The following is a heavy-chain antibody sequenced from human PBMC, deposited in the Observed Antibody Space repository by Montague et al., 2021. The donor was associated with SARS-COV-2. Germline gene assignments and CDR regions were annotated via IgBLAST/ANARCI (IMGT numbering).Heavy chain of an antibody. J-gene: IGHJ3*02. CDR1: GFTFSSYA. CDR2: ISYDGSNK. CDR3: ARAYSGSYNDAFDI. V-gene: IGHV3-30*04. D-gene: IGHD1-26*01. Sequence: SLRLSCAASGFTFSSYAMHWARQAPGKGLEWVAVISYDGSNKYYADSVKGRFTISRDNSKNTLYLQMNSLRAEDTAVYYCARAYSGSYNDAFDIWGQGTMVTVSS.